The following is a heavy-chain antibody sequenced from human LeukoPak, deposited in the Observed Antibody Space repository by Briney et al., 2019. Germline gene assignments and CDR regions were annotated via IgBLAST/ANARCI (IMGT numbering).Heavy chain of an antibody. CDR1: GGSISSYY. J-gene: IGHJ4*02. Sequence: SETLSLTCTVSGGSISSYYWSWIRQPPGKGLEWMGYIYCSGSTNYNPSLKSRVTISVDASKNQFSLKLSSVTAADTAVYYCARHYDSSGHWYYFDYWGQGTLVTVSS. V-gene: IGHV4-59*08. CDR3: ARHYDSSGHWYYFDY. D-gene: IGHD3-22*01. CDR2: IYCSGST.